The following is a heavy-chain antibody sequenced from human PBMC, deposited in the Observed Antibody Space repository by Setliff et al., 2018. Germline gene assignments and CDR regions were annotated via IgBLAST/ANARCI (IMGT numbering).Heavy chain of an antibody. Sequence: SETLSLTCAVSGGSISSSNWWSWVRQPPGKGLEWIGEIYHSGSTNYNPSLKSRVTISVDKSKNQFSLKLSSVTAADTAVYYCARDLGLWFGELLLDYWGQGTLVTVSS. CDR1: GGSISSSNW. V-gene: IGHV4-4*02. CDR2: IYHSGST. CDR3: ARDLGLWFGELLLDY. J-gene: IGHJ4*02. D-gene: IGHD3-10*01.